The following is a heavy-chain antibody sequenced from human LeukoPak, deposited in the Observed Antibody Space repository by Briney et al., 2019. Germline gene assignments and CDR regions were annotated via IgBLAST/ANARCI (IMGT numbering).Heavy chain of an antibody. CDR1: GSTFSSYS. CDR3: ARDLGYYDSSGYYGLYAFDI. V-gene: IGHV3-21*01. CDR2: ISSSSSYI. D-gene: IGHD3-22*01. Sequence: GGSLRLSCAASGSTFSSYSMNWVRQAPGKGLEWVSSISSSSSYIYYADSVKGRFTISRDNAKNSLYLQMNSLRAEDTAVYYCARDLGYYDSSGYYGLYAFDIWGQGTMVTVSS. J-gene: IGHJ3*02.